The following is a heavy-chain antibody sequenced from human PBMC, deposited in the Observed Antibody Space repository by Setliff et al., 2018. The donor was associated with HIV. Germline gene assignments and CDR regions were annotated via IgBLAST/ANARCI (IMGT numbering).Heavy chain of an antibody. CDR3: ARHRKDDYFLTAYFDS. CDR1: GYSISSGYY. D-gene: IGHD4-17*01. J-gene: IGHJ4*02. V-gene: IGHV4-38-2*02. CDR2: ICHSGFT. Sequence: SETLSLTCTVSGYSISSGYYWGWIRLPPGKGLEWIGDICHSGFTIYNPSLKSRVTLSLDTSKNQFSLTLTSVTATDTAVYYCARHRKDDYFLTAYFDSLGQGALVTVSS.